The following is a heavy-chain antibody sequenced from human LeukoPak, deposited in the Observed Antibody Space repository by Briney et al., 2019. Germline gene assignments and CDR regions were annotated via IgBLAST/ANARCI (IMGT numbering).Heavy chain of an antibody. CDR3: AELGITMIGGV. CDR2: ISSSGSTI. J-gene: IGHJ6*04. CDR1: GFTFSSYV. D-gene: IGHD3-10*02. Sequence: GGSLRLSCAASGFTFSSYVMHWVRQAPGKGLEWVSYISSSGSTIYYADSVKGRFTISRDNAKNSLYLQMNSLRAEDTAVYYCAELGITMIGGVWGRGTTVTISS. V-gene: IGHV3-48*03.